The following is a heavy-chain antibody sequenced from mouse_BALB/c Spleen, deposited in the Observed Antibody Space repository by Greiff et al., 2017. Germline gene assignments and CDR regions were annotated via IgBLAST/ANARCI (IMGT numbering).Heavy chain of an antibody. CDR2: ILPGSGST. CDR1: GYTFSSYW. J-gene: IGHJ2*01. Sequence: VQLQESGAELMKPGASVKISCKATGYTFSSYWIEWVKQRPGHGLEWIGEILPGSGSTNYNEKFKGKATFTADTSSNTAYMQLSSLTSEDSAVYYCARSSYGNYVGKTGFDYWGQGTTLTVSS. D-gene: IGHD2-1*01. V-gene: IGHV1-9*01. CDR3: ARSSYGNYVGKTGFDY.